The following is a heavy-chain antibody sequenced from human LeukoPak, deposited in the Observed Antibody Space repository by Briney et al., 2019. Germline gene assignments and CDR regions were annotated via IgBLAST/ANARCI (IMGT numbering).Heavy chain of an antibody. V-gene: IGHV3-30*18. CDR1: GFTVSSNY. Sequence: PGGSLRLSCAASGFTVSSNYMSWVRQAPGKGLDWVAVISYDGRNKYYADSVKGRFTISRDNAKNSLYLQMNSLRAEDTALYYCAKTPASTQQLADYFDYWGQGTLVTVSS. CDR2: ISYDGRNK. CDR3: AKTPASTQQLADYFDY. D-gene: IGHD6-13*01. J-gene: IGHJ4*02.